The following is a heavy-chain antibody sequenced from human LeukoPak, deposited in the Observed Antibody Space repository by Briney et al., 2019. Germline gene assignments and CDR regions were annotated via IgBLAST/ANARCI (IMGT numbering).Heavy chain of an antibody. V-gene: IGHV3-15*01. Sequence: GGSLRLSCAASGFTVSSNYMSWVRQAPGKGLEWVGRIKSKTEGGTTDYAAPVKGRFTISRDNSKNTLYLQMNSLKTEDTALYYCTTDINYWGQGTLVTVSS. CDR3: TTDINY. CDR1: GFTVSSNY. D-gene: IGHD3-10*01. J-gene: IGHJ4*02. CDR2: IKSKTEGGTT.